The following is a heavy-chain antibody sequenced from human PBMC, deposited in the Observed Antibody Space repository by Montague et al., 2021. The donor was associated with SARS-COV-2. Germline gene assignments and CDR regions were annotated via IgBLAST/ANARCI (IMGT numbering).Heavy chain of an antibody. D-gene: IGHD3-10*01. CDR2: INSNGGT. J-gene: IGHJ5*02. CDR1: GGSISSHF. CDR3: ARATSVRGAVSWFDP. V-gene: IGHV4-59*11. Sequence: SETRSLTCTVSGGSISSHFWSFIRQPPGKGLEWIGYINSNGGTNDNPSLRSRLTMSVDTSKNQFSLQLRSMTPADTAVYFCARATSVRGAVSWFDPWGQGILVTVFS.